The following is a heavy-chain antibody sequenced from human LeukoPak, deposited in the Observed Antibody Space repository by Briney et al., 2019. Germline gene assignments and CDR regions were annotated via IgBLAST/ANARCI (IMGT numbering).Heavy chain of an antibody. V-gene: IGHV1-3*01. CDR2: INAGNGNT. D-gene: IGHD3-10*01. CDR3: ARDPSYYYGSGSYYDP. J-gene: IGHJ5*02. CDR1: GYTFTSYA. Sequence: ASVKVSCKASGYTFTSYAMHWVRQAPGQRLEWMGWINAGNGNTKYSQKFQGRATITRDTSASTAYMELSSLRSEDTAVYYCARDPSYYYGSGSYYDPWGQGTLVTVSS.